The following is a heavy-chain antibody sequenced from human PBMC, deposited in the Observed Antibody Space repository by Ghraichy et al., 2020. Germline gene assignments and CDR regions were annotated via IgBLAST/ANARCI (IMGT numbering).Heavy chain of an antibody. J-gene: IGHJ4*02. V-gene: IGHV3-23*01. Sequence: GGSLRLSCAASGFTFSSYAMSWVRQAPGKGLEWVSAISGSGGSTYYADSVKGRFTISRDNSKNTLYLQMNSLRAEDTAVYYCAKDAGNYYDSSGYYYVLGPTYDYWGQGTLVTVSS. CDR1: GFTFSSYA. D-gene: IGHD3-22*01. CDR2: ISGSGGST. CDR3: AKDAGNYYDSSGYYYVLGPTYDY.